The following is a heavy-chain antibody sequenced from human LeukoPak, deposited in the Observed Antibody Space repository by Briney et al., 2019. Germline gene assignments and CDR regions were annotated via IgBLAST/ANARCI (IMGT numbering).Heavy chain of an antibody. Sequence: GGSLRLSCAASGFTFTAYEMNWVRQAPGRGLEWISYISISGDTMYYADSVKGRFTISRDNAKNSLYLQMNSLGVDDTAVYYCSRDGPGDYWGQGTLVTVSS. CDR2: ISISGDTM. J-gene: IGHJ4*02. D-gene: IGHD1-14*01. CDR1: GFTFTAYE. V-gene: IGHV3-48*03. CDR3: SRDGPGDY.